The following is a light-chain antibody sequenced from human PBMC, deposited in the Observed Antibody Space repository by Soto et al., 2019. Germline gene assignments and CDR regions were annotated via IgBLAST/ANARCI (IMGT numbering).Light chain of an antibody. CDR3: GTWDSSLSAVV. J-gene: IGLJ2*01. CDR1: ISNIGINY. Sequence: QSVLTQPPSVSAAPGQKVTISCSGSISNIGINYVSWYQQLPGTAPKLLIYEDNRRPSGIPDRFSGSKSGTSATLGITGLQTGDEADYYCGTWDSSLSAVVFGGGTKVTVL. CDR2: EDN. V-gene: IGLV1-51*02.